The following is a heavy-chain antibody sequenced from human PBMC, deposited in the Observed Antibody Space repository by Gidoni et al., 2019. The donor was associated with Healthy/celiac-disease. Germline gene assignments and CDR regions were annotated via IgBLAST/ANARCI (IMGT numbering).Heavy chain of an antibody. CDR2: ISYDGSNK. CDR3: ARDIFYGVFWSGYYTGIDY. D-gene: IGHD3-3*01. CDR1: GFTFSRYA. J-gene: IGHJ4*02. V-gene: IGHV3-30-3*01. Sequence: QVQLVESGGGVVQPGRSLRLSCAASGFTFSRYAMHWVRPAPGKGLEWVAVISYDGSNKYYADSVKGRFTISRDNSKNTLYLQMNSLRAEDTAVYYCARDIFYGVFWSGYYTGIDYWGQGTLVTVSS.